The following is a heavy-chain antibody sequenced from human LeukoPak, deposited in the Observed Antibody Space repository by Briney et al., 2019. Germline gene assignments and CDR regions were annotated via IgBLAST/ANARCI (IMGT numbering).Heavy chain of an antibody. CDR3: ARGGYGHGFDV. CDR1: GFTFSSYG. D-gene: IGHD2-15*01. CDR2: IWYDGSNK. V-gene: IGHV3-33*01. J-gene: IGHJ3*01. Sequence: GGSLRLSCAASGFTFSSYGMHWVRQAPGKGLEWVAVIWYDGSNKYYADSVKGRFTISRDNAKNTLYLQMNSLRVEDTAVYYCARGGYGHGFDVWGRGTLITVSS.